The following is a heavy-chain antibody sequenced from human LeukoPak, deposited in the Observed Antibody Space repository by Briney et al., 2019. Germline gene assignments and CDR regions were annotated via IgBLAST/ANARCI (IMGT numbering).Heavy chain of an antibody. D-gene: IGHD6-13*01. V-gene: IGHV3-23*01. Sequence: GGSLRLSCAASGFTFSSYAMSWVRQAPGKGLEWVSAISGSGGSTYYADSVKGRFTISRDNSKNTLYLQMNSLRAEDTAVYYCAKSRGPVWQRSYYPFDYWGQGTLVTVSS. J-gene: IGHJ4*02. CDR3: AKSRGPVWQRSYYPFDY. CDR1: GFTFSSYA. CDR2: ISGSGGST.